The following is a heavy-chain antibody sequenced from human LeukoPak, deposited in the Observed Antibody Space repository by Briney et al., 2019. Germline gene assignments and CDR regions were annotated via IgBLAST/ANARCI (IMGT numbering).Heavy chain of an antibody. J-gene: IGHJ4*02. V-gene: IGHV1-3*01. CDR2: INVGNGNT. CDR1: GYTFTTYA. CDR3: ARERSFDY. Sequence: GASVKVSCKASGYTFTTYAIHWVRQAPGQRLEWMGWINVGNGNTKYSQKFQGRVTITRDTSASTAYMELSSLRSEDTAVYYCARERSFDYWGQGTPVTVSS.